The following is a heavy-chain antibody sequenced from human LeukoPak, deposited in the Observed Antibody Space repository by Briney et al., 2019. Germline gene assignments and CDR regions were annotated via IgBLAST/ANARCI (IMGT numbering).Heavy chain of an antibody. V-gene: IGHV3-23*01. CDR2: ISGSGGST. CDR3: ANGRYYDSSGPLPTDY. D-gene: IGHD3-22*01. CDR1: GFTFSSYA. Sequence: GGSLRLSCAASGFTFSSYAMSWVRQAPGKGLEWVSAISGSGGSTYYADSVKGRFTISRDNSENTLYLQMNSLRAEDTAVYYCANGRYYDSSGPLPTDYWGQGTLVTVSS. J-gene: IGHJ4*02.